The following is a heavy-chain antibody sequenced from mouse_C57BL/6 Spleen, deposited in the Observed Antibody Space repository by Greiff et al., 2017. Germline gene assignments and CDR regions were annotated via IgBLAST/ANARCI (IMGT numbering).Heavy chain of an antibody. CDR1: GYSFTDYN. J-gene: IGHJ3*01. V-gene: IGHV1-39*01. CDR2: INPNYGTT. Sequence: VQLQQSGPELVKPGASVKISCKASGYSFTDYNMNWVKQSNGKSLEWIGVINPNYGTTCYTQKFKGKATLTVDKSSSPAYMQLNILKSEDSAVYYCSRCPGTDWFAYWGQGPLVTFAA. CDR3: SRCPGTDWFAY.